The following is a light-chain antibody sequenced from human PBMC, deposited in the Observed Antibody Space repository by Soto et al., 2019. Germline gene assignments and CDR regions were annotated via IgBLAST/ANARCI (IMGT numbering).Light chain of an antibody. CDR1: QSVSSSY. Sequence: SPRALALSPGERATLSWRASQSVSSSYLAWYQQKPGQAPRLLIYGASSRATGIPDRFSGSGSGTDFTLTISILEPEDFAVYYCQHYDSSPKTFGQGTKVDIK. V-gene: IGKV3-20*01. J-gene: IGKJ1*01. CDR3: QHYDSSPKT. CDR2: GAS.